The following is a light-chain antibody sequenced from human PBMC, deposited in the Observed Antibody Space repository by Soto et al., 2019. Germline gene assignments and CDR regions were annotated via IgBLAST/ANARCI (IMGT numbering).Light chain of an antibody. V-gene: IGLV2-18*02. CDR2: EVS. J-gene: IGLJ2*01. CDR3: SSYTRSNTVV. Sequence: QSALTQPPSVSGSPGQSVTISCTGTSSDIGRYNRVSWYQQPPGAAPKLIIYEVSNRPSGVPDRFSGSQSGNTASLTISGLQAEDEADYFCSSYTRSNTVVFGGGTKVTVL. CDR1: SSDIGRYNR.